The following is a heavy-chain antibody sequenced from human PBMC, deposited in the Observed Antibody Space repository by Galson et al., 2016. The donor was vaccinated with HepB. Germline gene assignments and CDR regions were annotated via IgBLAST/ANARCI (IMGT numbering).Heavy chain of an antibody. CDR1: GFTFRKFD. V-gene: IGHV3-23*01. Sequence: SLRLSCAASGFTFRKFDMSWLRQAPGKGLEWVSDISGRGDKIVYADSVRGRFTISRDNSNNMVFLEMDRLRAEDTAVYYCAGSWTWGQGTLVTVSS. D-gene: IGHD3-3*01. J-gene: IGHJ5*02. CDR3: AGSWT. CDR2: ISGRGDKI.